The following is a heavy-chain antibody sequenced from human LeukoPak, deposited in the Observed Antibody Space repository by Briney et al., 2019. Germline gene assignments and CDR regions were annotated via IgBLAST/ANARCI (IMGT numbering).Heavy chain of an antibody. V-gene: IGHV3-23*01. Sequence: GGSLRLSCAASGFTFSNYAMSWVRQAPGKGLEWVSVISGSGGTTYSADSVKGRFTISRDNSKNTLYLQMYSLRAEDTAAYYCARERGSSGGNTNGYFDYSREGALVTVSS. CDR2: ISGSGGTT. CDR3: ARERGSSGGNTNGYFDY. D-gene: IGHD4-23*01. J-gene: IGHJ4*02. CDR1: GFTFSNYA.